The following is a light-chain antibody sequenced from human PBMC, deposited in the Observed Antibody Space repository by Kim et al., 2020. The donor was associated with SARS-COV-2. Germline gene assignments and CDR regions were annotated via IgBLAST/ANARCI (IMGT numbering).Light chain of an antibody. CDR1: SSDVGGYNY. CDR3: SSYTSSSTSLV. CDR2: DVS. V-gene: IGLV2-14*03. Sequence: QSITISCTGTSSDVGGYNYVSWYQQHPGKAPKLMIYDVSNRPSGVSNRFAGSKSGNTASLTISGLQAEDEADYYCSSYTSSSTSLVFGGGTKLTVL. J-gene: IGLJ2*01.